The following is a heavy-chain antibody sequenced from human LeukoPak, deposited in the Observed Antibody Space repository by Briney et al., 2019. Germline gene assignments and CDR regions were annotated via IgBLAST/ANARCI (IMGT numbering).Heavy chain of an antibody. CDR2: INPSGGST. V-gene: IGHV1-46*01. Sequence: VASVKVSCKASGYTFTSYYMHWVRQAPGQGLEWMGIINPSGGSTSYAQKFQGRVTMTRDMSTSTVYMELSSLRSEDTAVYYCARARQEVAGPNWFDPWGQGTLVTVSS. CDR3: ARARQEVAGPNWFDP. J-gene: IGHJ5*02. D-gene: IGHD6-19*01. CDR1: GYTFTSYY.